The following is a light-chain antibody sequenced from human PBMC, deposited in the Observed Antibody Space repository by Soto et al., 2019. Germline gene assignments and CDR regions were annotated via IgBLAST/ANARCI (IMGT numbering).Light chain of an antibody. V-gene: IGKV3-15*01. CDR2: GAS. Sequence: EIVMTQSPDTLSASPGERATLSCRASQSVSGNLAWYQQKPGQAPSLLISGASTRATGIPVRFSGSGSGTEFTLTISSLQSEDFGVYYCQQYINWPETFGQGTKLEIK. CDR3: QQYINWPET. J-gene: IGKJ2*01. CDR1: QSVSGN.